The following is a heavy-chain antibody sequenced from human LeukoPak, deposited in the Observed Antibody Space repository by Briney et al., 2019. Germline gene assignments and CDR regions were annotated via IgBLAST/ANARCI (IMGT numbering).Heavy chain of an antibody. CDR3: ARARNGTLKY. CDR2: ISYDGSHQ. CDR1: GFTFSHYA. Sequence: GRSLRLSCAASGFTFSHYAMHWVRQAPGKGLEWVAVISYDGSHQYSADSVKGRLTISRDNSRHTLFLQTNSLRPEDTAVYYCARARNGTLKYWGQGTLVTVSS. V-gene: IGHV3-30*01. D-gene: IGHD1-26*01. J-gene: IGHJ4*02.